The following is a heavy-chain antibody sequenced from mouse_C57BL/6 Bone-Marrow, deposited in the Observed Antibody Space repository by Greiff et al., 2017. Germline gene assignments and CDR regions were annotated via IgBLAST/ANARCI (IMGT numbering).Heavy chain of an antibody. D-gene: IGHD1-1*01. J-gene: IGHJ2*01. CDR3: TTGNYGSSYSN. Sequence: VQLQQSGAELVRPGASVKLSCTASGFNIKDDYMHWVKQRPEQGLEWIGWIDPENGDTEYASKFQGKATITADTSSNTAYLQLSSLASEDTAVYYCTTGNYGSSYSNWGQGTTLTVSA. CDR2: IDPENGDT. CDR1: GFNIKDDY. V-gene: IGHV14-4*01.